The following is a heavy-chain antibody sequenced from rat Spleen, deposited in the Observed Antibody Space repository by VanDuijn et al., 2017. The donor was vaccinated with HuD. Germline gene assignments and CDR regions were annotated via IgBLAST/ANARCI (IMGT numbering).Heavy chain of an antibody. D-gene: IGHD1-12*02. CDR2: ISSGGNT. CDR1: GFPLTTND. V-gene: IGHV2S12*01. J-gene: IGHJ3*01. Sequence: QVQLKESGPGLVQPSQTLSLTCTVSGFPLTTNDVSWVRQPPGKGLEWIASISSGGNTYYNSALKSRLSISRDTSKNQVFLKMNSLQSEDTAIYFCTRDHSHWGSYYPGGFAHWGQGTLVTVSS. CDR3: TRDHSHWGSYYPGGFAH.